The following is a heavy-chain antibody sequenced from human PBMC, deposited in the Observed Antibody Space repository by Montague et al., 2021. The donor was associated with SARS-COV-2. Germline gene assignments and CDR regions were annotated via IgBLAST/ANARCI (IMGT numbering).Heavy chain of an antibody. D-gene: IGHD3-22*01. J-gene: IGHJ3*02. CDR1: GGSISSGGYY. CDR3: ARVQGITMIVVVIGAFDI. Sequence: SQTLSLTCTVSGGSISSGGYYWSWIRQPPGKGLEWIGYIYYSGSTYYNPSLKSRVTISVDTSKNQFSLKLSSVTAADTAVYYCARVQGITMIVVVIGAFDIGGQGTMVTVSS. V-gene: IGHV4-31*03. CDR2: IYYSGST.